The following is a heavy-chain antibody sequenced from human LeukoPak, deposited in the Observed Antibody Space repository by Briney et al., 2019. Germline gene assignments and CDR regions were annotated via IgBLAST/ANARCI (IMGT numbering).Heavy chain of an antibody. CDR3: ARLLVYGSGAEAFDY. CDR2: IKQDGSEK. D-gene: IGHD3-10*01. Sequence: GGSLRLSCAASGFTFSSYWMTWVRQAPGKWLEWVANIKQDGSEKYYVDSVKGRFTISRDNAENSLYLQMNSLRDEDTALYYCARLLVYGSGAEAFDYWGQGTLVTVSS. V-gene: IGHV3-7*01. CDR1: GFTFSSYW. J-gene: IGHJ4*02.